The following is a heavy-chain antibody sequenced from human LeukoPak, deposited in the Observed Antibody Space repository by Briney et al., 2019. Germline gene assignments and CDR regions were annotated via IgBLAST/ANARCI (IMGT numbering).Heavy chain of an antibody. D-gene: IGHD4-23*01. CDR2: IIPILGIA. CDR1: GGTFSSYA. Sequence: SVKVSCKASGGTFSSYAISWVRQAPGQGLEWMGRIIPILGIADYAQKFQGRVTITADKSTSTAYMELSSLRSEDTAVYYCARDPGGGNRRAGIYWGQGTLVTVSS. J-gene: IGHJ4*02. V-gene: IGHV1-69*04. CDR3: ARDPGGGNRRAGIY.